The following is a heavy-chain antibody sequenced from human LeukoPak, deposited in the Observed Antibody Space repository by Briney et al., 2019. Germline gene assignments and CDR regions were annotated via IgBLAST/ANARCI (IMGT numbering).Heavy chain of an antibody. Sequence: PSETLSLTCAVYIDSFSNYHWNWIRQTPAKGMEWIGEVNESGGTNISPSLRSRVILSVDTSRNQFSLKLISVTVADTAIYYCARGQGATVPQVGKNWFDPWGQGTRVTVSS. CDR3: ARGQGATVPQVGKNWFDP. J-gene: IGHJ5*02. D-gene: IGHD1-26*01. CDR2: VNESGGT. V-gene: IGHV4-34*01. CDR1: IDSFSNYH.